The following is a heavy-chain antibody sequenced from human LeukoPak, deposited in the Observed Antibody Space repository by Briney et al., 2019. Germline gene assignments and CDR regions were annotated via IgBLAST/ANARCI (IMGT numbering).Heavy chain of an antibody. Sequence: SGPTLVKPTQTLTLTCTFSGFSLSTSGVGVGWVRQPPGKALEWLAFIYWNDDKRYSPSLKSRLTITKDTSKNQVVLTMTNMDPVHTATYYCAHSGTVTTPHDAFDIWGQGTMVTVFS. D-gene: IGHD4-17*01. CDR1: GFSLSTSGVG. CDR2: IYWNDDK. CDR3: AHSGTVTTPHDAFDI. V-gene: IGHV2-5*01. J-gene: IGHJ3*02.